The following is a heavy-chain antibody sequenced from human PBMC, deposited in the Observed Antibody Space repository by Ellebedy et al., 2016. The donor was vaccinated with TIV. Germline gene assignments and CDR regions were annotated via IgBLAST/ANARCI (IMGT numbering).Heavy chain of an antibody. J-gene: IGHJ6*02. CDR2: ISSSSSYI. CDR1: GFTITNYG. Sequence: PGGSLRLSCAVSGFTITNYGMHWVRQAPGKGLEWVSSISSSSSYIYYADSVKGRFTISRDNAKNSLYLQMNSLRAEDTAVYYCARDFGELPYYYYYGMDVWGQGTTVTVSS. D-gene: IGHD1-26*01. CDR3: ARDFGELPYYYYYGMDV. V-gene: IGHV3-21*01.